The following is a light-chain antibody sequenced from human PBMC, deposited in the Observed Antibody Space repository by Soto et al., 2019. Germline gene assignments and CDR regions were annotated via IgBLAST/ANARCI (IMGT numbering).Light chain of an antibody. Sequence: QSVLAQPPSASGTPGQRITISCSGSSSNIGSNTVTWYQQLPGTAPKLLIYSNNQRPSGVPDRISGSKSGTSASLAISGLQSEDEDDYYCAAWDDSLNGYVFGTGTKVTVL. V-gene: IGLV1-44*01. CDR2: SNN. CDR1: SSNIGSNT. CDR3: AAWDDSLNGYV. J-gene: IGLJ1*01.